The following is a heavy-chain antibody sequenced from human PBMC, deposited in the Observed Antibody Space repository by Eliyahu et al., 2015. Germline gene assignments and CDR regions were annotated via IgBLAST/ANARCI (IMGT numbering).Heavy chain of an antibody. CDR2: IYHSGST. Sequence: QVQLQESGPGLVKPSETLSLTCAVSGYSISSGYYWGWIRQPPGKGLEWIGSIYHSGSTYYNPSLKSRVTISVDTSKNQFSLKLSSVTAADTAVYYCARATPWFDPWGQGTLVTVSS. CDR3: ARATPWFDP. CDR1: GYSISSGYY. J-gene: IGHJ5*02. V-gene: IGHV4-38-2*01.